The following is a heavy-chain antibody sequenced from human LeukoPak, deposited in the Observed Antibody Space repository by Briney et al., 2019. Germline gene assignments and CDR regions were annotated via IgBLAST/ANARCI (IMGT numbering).Heavy chain of an antibody. D-gene: IGHD2-2*01. CDR3: ARGLPVVPAAIFDY. V-gene: IGHV3-15*01. Sequence: GGSLRLSCAASGFTFTNAWMTWVRQAPGKGLEWVGRIKSKTDGGTTDHAAPVKGRFTISRDDSKNTLYLQMNSLRAEDTAVYYCARGLPVVPAAIFDYWGQGTLVTVSS. CDR2: IKSKTDGGTT. CDR1: GFTFTNAW. J-gene: IGHJ4*02.